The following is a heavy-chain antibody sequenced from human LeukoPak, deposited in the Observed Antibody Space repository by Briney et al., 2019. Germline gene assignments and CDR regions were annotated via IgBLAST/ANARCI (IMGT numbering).Heavy chain of an antibody. D-gene: IGHD3-16*01. CDR3: ATSYRVTGVWGSFCMDV. J-gene: IGHJ6*03. Sequence: GASVKVSCKASGGTFSSYAISWVRQAPGQGLEWMGRIIPILGIANYAQKFQGRVTITADKSTSTAYMELSSLRSEDTAVYYCATSYRVTGVWGSFCMDVWGKGTTVTVSS. CDR1: GGTFSSYA. V-gene: IGHV1-69*04. CDR2: IIPILGIA.